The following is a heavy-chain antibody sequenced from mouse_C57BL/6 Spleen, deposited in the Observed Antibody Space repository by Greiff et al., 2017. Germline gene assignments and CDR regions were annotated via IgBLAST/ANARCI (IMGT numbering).Heavy chain of an antibody. CDR2: IDPCDSDT. D-gene: IGHD1-1*01. Sequence: QVQLQQPGAELVKPGSSVKLSCKASGYTFTSYCMHWVKQRPIQGLEWIGNIDPCDSDTHYNEKFKDKATLTADKASSTASMQLSSLTSEDDAVYYCARSGENYYGSRTFAYWGQGTLVTVSA. CDR1: GYTFTSYC. V-gene: IGHV1-52*01. CDR3: ARSGENYYGSRTFAY. J-gene: IGHJ3*01.